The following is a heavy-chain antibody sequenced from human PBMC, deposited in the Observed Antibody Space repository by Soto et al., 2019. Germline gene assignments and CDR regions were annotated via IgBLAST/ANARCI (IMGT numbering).Heavy chain of an antibody. CDR3: ARRSGADFDY. V-gene: IGHV3-30-3*01. CDR2: ISYDGSNK. CDR1: GFTFSAYA. Sequence: QVQLVESGGGVVQPGRSLRLSCAASGFTFSAYALHWVRQAPGKGLEWVAVISYDGSNKYYADSVKGRFTISRDNSKNTLYLEMNSPSGADTAVYYCARRSGADFDYWGQGTLVSVSS. D-gene: IGHD1-1*01. J-gene: IGHJ4*02.